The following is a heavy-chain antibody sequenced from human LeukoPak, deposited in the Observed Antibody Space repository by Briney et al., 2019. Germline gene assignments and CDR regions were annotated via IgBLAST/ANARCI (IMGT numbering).Heavy chain of an antibody. CDR3: ARISQSSGGFYY. J-gene: IGHJ4*02. Sequence: SETLSLTCAVYGGSFSGYYWSWIRQHPGDGLEWIGFISYRGSTYYNPSLKSRVSMSVDTSRSQFSLRLTSVTDEDTAVYYCARISQSSGGFYYWGQGTLVTVSS. D-gene: IGHD2-15*01. CDR2: ISYRGST. V-gene: IGHV4-31*11. CDR1: GGSFSGYY.